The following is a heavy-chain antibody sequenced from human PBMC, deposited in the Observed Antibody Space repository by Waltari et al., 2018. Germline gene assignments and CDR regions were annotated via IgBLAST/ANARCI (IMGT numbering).Heavy chain of an antibody. CDR1: GDSISNNNYY. CDR2: LHYIGDT. D-gene: IGHD6-19*01. V-gene: IGHV4-39*07. CDR3: ARNQRGWFDAFDI. Sequence: QLQLQESGPGLVEPSETLSLTCTASGDSISNNNYYWGWIRQPQGTGLEWIGSLHYIGDTYYSSSFKSRVIISVDTSNNQFSLRLTSVTAADTAIYFCARNQRGWFDAFDIWGQGTAVTVSS. J-gene: IGHJ3*02.